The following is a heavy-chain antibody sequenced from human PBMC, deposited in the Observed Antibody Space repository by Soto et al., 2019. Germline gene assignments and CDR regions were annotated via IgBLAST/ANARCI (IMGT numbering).Heavy chain of an antibody. J-gene: IGHJ5*02. CDR1: GGSISSGGYY. CDR3: ARGGPDIATKKVDWFDP. Sequence: QVQLQESGPGLVKPSQTLSLTCTVSGGSISSGGYYWSWIRQHPGKGLEWIGYIYYSGSTYYNPSRKSRVTISVDTSKNQFSLKLSSVTAADTAVYYCARGGPDIATKKVDWFDPWGQGTLVTVSS. D-gene: IGHD5-12*01. CDR2: IYYSGST. V-gene: IGHV4-31*03.